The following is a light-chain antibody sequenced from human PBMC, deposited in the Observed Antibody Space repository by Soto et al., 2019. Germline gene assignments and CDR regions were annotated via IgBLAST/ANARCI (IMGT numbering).Light chain of an antibody. J-gene: IGKJ1*01. Sequence: EIVLTQSPGTLSLSPGERATLSCRASQSVSSNFLAWYQQKPGPAPRLLISGASTRAAGIPDRFSGSGSGTDFALTIRILEPEAFEVYYSQQYYNSPRTFGQGKKVAI. CDR3: QQYYNSPRT. V-gene: IGKV3-20*01. CDR2: GAS. CDR1: QSVSSNF.